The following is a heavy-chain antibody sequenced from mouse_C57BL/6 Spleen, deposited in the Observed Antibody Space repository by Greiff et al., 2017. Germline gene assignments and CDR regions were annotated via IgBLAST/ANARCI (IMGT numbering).Heavy chain of an antibody. CDR3: TRSRQRRLGC. D-gene: IGHD3-2*02. CDR1: GYTFTDYE. V-gene: IGHV1-15*01. CDR2: LDPETGGT. J-gene: IGHJ2*01. Sequence: QVQLQQSGAELVRPGASVTLSCKASGYTFTDYELHWVKQTPVHGLDWIGALDPETGGTAYNQKFKGKAILTADKSSSTAYMELRSLTSEDSAVYYCTRSRQRRLGCWGQGTTLTVSS.